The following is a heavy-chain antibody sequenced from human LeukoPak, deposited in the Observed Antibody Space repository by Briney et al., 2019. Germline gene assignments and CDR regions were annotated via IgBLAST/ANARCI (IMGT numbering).Heavy chain of an antibody. CDR2: IYYSGST. V-gene: IGHV4-39*01. CDR3: ARRQITFGGVIPPFDY. Sequence: SETLSLTCTVSGGSISSSSYYWGWIRQPPGKGLEWIGSIYYSGSTYYNPSLKSRGTISVDTSKNQFSLKLSSVTAADTAVYYCARRQITFGGVIPPFDYWGQGTLVTVSS. CDR1: GGSISSSSYY. D-gene: IGHD3-16*02. J-gene: IGHJ4*02.